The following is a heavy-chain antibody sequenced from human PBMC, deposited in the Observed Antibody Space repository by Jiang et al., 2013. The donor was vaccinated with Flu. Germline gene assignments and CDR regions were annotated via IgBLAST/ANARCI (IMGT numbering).Heavy chain of an antibody. CDR1: FSSYA. D-gene: IGHD3-3*01. CDR3: ARTSYYDFWSGYSNWFDP. CDR2: ISYDGSNK. V-gene: IGHV3-30*04. Sequence: FSSYAMHWVRQAPGKGLEWVAVISYDGSNKYYADSVKGRFTISRDNSKNTLYLQMNSLRAEDTAVYYCARTSYYDFWSGYSNWFDPWGQGTLVTVSS. J-gene: IGHJ5*02.